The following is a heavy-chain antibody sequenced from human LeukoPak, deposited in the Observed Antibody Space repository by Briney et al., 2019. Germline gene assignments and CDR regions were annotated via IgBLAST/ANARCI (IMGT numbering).Heavy chain of an antibody. J-gene: IGHJ4*02. CDR1: GNYW. V-gene: IGHV3-74*01. D-gene: IGHD2/OR15-2a*01. Sequence: PGGSPRLSCAASGNYWMLWVRQVPGKGLVWVSHINSDGSWTSYADSVKGRFTISKDNAKNTVYLQMNSLRAEDTAVYYCVSFYETYWGRGTLVTVSS. CDR3: VSFYETY. CDR2: INSDGSWT.